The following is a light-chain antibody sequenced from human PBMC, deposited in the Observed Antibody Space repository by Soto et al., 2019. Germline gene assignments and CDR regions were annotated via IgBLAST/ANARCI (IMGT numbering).Light chain of an antibody. CDR2: DVT. CDR1: ISDVGGYNY. Sequence: QSALTQPASVSGSPGQSITISCTGTISDVGGYNYVSWYQQHPGQAPKLIVYDVTSRPSGVSDRFSGSKSGNTASLTISGLQAEDEADYYCNSYRGGSTVYVFGTGTKVTVL. V-gene: IGLV2-14*03. J-gene: IGLJ1*01. CDR3: NSYRGGSTVYV.